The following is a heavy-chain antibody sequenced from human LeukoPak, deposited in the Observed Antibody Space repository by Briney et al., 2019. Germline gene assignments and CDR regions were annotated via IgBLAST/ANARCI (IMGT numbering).Heavy chain of an antibody. CDR1: GGTFSNYD. Sequence: ASVKVSCKASGGTFSNYDINWVRQATGQGLEWMGWMNPNSGNTGYAQKFQGRVTITRNTSISTAYMELSSLRSEDTAVYYCARGSLDCSGGSCYDRFDPWGQGTLVTVSS. D-gene: IGHD2-15*01. J-gene: IGHJ5*02. CDR3: ARGSLDCSGGSCYDRFDP. CDR2: MNPNSGNT. V-gene: IGHV1-8*03.